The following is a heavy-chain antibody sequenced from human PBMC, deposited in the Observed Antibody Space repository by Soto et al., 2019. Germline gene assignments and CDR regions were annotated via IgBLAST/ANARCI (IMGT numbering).Heavy chain of an antibody. Sequence: GGSLRLSCAASGFTFSSYWMHWVRQAPGKGLVWVSRINSDGSSTSYADSVKGRSTISRDNAKNTLYLQMNSLRAEDTAVYYCARDFTIFGVVTTSYYMDVWGKGTTVTVS. J-gene: IGHJ6*03. D-gene: IGHD3-3*01. V-gene: IGHV3-74*01. CDR3: ARDFTIFGVVTTSYYMDV. CDR2: INSDGSST. CDR1: GFTFSSYW.